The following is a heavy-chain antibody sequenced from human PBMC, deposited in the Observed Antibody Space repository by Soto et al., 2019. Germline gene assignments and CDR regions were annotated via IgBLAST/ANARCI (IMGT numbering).Heavy chain of an antibody. D-gene: IGHD1-26*01. J-gene: IGHJ4*02. CDR2: MSGSGGSR. CDR1: GFIFSDYG. Sequence: EVRLLESGGGLVQPEGSLRLSCEGSGFIFSDYGIRLVRQSPEKVLQWVSAMSGSGGSRYYADSVQGRFTIPRDNSRNTGYLQTSSLRGDDTAIYYCAKTFGSNWLLDYWGQGTLVAASA. V-gene: IGHV3-23*01. CDR3: AKTFGSNWLLDY.